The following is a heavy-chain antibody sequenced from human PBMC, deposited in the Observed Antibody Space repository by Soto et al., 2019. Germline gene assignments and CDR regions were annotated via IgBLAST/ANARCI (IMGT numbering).Heavy chain of an antibody. CDR3: ARDDYYGSGGRLQYGY. J-gene: IGHJ4*02. V-gene: IGHV4-31*03. D-gene: IGHD3-10*01. CDR1: GGSISSGGYY. Sequence: QVQLQESGPGLVKPSQTLSLTCTVSGGSISSGGYYWSWIRQHPGKGLEWIGYIYYSGSTYYNPSLQSRVTISVDTSKHQFSLKLSSVTAADTAVYYCARDDYYGSGGRLQYGYWGQGTLVTVSS. CDR2: IYYSGST.